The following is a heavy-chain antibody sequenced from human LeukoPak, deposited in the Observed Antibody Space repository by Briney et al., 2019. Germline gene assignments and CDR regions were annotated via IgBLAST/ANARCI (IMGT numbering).Heavy chain of an antibody. CDR1: GGSISSSSYY. D-gene: IGHD3-16*01. J-gene: IGHJ4*02. CDR2: IYYSGST. Sequence: PSETLSLTCTVSGGSISSSSYYWGWIRQPPGKGLEWIGSIYYSGSTYYNPSLKSRVTISVDTSKNQFSLKLSSVTAADTAVYYCARLRLGGFDYWGQGTLVTVSS. CDR3: ARLRLGGFDY. V-gene: IGHV4-39*01.